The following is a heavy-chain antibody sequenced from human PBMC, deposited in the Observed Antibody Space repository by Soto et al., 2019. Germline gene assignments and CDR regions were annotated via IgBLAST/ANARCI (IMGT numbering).Heavy chain of an antibody. D-gene: IGHD2-15*01. J-gene: IGHJ4*02. CDR2: ISGSGGST. CDR3: AKAELIVVVVAATLGVDY. CDR1: GFTFSSYA. Sequence: EVRLLESGGGLVQPGGSLRLSCAASGFTFSSYAMSWVRQAPGKGLEWVSAISGSGGSTYYADSVKGRFTISRDNSKNTLYLQMNSLRAEDTAVYYCAKAELIVVVVAATLGVDYWGQGTLVTVSS. V-gene: IGHV3-23*01.